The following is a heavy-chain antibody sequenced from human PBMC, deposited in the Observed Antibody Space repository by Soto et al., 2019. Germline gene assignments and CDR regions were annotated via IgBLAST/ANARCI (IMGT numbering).Heavy chain of an antibody. V-gene: IGHV3-23*01. CDR2: ISGSGGST. Sequence: GGSLRLSCAASGFTFSSYAMSWVRQAPGKGLEWVSAISGSGGSTYYADSVKGRFTISRDNSKNTLYLQMNSLRAEDTAVYYCAKWDEVLGYCSGGSCYSYYYYGMDVWGQGTTVTVSS. J-gene: IGHJ6*02. CDR1: GFTFSSYA. D-gene: IGHD2-15*01. CDR3: AKWDEVLGYCSGGSCYSYYYYGMDV.